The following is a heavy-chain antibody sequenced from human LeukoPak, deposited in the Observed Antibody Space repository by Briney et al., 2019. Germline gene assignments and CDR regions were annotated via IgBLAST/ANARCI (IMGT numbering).Heavy chain of an antibody. CDR3: ARSSQGGIAPDY. CDR2: IYYSGST. D-gene: IGHD6-13*01. CDR1: GGSISSSSYY. Sequence: SETLSLTCTVSGGSISSSSYYWGWIRQPPGKGLEWIGSIYYSGSTYYNPSLKSRVTISVDTSKNQFSLKLSSVTAADTAVYYCARSSQGGIAPDYWGQGTLVTVSS. J-gene: IGHJ4*02. V-gene: IGHV4-39*07.